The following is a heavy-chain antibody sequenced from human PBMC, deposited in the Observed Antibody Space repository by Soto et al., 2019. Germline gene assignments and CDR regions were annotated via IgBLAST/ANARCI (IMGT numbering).Heavy chain of an antibody. J-gene: IGHJ4*02. D-gene: IGHD4-17*01. V-gene: IGHV4-39*01. CDR3: ARGVSTVTPVDY. CDR2: IYYSGST. Sequence: QLQLQESGPGLVKPSETLSLTCTVSGGSNSNSNYYWGWIRQPPGKGLEWIGSIYYSGSTYYNLSLKSRVTISVDTTKNQFSLRLSSVTAADTAVYYCARGVSTVTPVDYWGQGTLVIVSS. CDR1: GGSNSNSNYY.